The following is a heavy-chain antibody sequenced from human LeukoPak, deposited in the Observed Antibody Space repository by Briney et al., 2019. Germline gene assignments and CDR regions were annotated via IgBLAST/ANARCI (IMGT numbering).Heavy chain of an antibody. J-gene: IGHJ3*02. Sequence: PGGSLRLSCAASEFTFSKFPMGWVLQAPGRGLEWVSAISASGDVTFHADSVRGRFTISRDNSKSTLFLQMNDLRVEDTAKFYCAKSLFTSATGTGRAFHIWGQGTMVSVSS. D-gene: IGHD1-1*01. CDR1: EFTFSKFP. CDR2: ISASGDVT. V-gene: IGHV3-23*01. CDR3: AKSLFTSATGTGRAFHI.